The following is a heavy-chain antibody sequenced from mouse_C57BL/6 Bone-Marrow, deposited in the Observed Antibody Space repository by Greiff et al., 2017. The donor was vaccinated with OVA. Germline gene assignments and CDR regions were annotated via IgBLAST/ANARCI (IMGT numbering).Heavy chain of an antibody. D-gene: IGHD1-1*01. CDR1: GFTFSDYY. J-gene: IGHJ3*01. CDR2: INYDGSST. CDR3: ARVDYGWFAY. V-gene: IGHV5-16*01. Sequence: EVQRVESEGGLVQPGSSMKLSCTASGFTFSDYYMAWVRQVPEKGLEWVANINYDGSSTYYLDSLKSRFIISRDNAKNILYLQMSSLKSEDTATYYCARVDYGWFAYWGQGTLVTVSA.